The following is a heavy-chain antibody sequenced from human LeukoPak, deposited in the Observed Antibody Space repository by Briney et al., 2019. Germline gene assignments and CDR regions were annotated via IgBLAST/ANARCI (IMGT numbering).Heavy chain of an antibody. D-gene: IGHD3/OR15-3a*01. V-gene: IGHV4-39*01. Sequence: PSETLSLTCTVSGGSISSSSYYWGWIRQPPGKGLEWIGSIYYSGSTYYNPSLKSRVTISIDTSKNQFSLRLTSVTAADTAVYYCARQTGSGLFILPGGQGTLVIVSS. CDR2: IYYSGST. CDR3: ARQTGSGLFILP. CDR1: GGSISSSSYY. J-gene: IGHJ4*02.